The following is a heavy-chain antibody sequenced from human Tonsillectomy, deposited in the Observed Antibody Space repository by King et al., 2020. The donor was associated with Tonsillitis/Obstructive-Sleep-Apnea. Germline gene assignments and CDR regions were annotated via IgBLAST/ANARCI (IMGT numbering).Heavy chain of an antibody. Sequence: EQLVQSGAEVKKPGESLRISCKGSGYSSTSFWINWVRQMPGKGLEWMGRIDPSDSYSDYSPSFQGHVTISADKSISTAYRQWSSLKASDSAMYYCASSPSGSYDSSGYYYAHGMDVWGQGTTVTVSS. CDR2: IDPSDSYS. V-gene: IGHV5-10-1*01. J-gene: IGHJ6*02. D-gene: IGHD3-22*01. CDR1: GYSSTSFW. CDR3: ASSPSGSYDSSGYYYAHGMDV.